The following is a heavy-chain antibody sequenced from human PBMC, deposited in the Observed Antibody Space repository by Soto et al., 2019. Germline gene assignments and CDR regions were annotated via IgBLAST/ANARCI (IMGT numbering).Heavy chain of an antibody. CDR3: ARATPVYYDILTGYYKALSSEYFQP. Sequence: ASVKVSCKASGYTFTSYGISWVRQAPGQGLEWMGWISAYNGNTNYAQKLQGRVTMTTDKSTSTAYMELRSLRSDGTAVYYCARATPVYYDILTGYYKALSSEYFQPWGQGTLVTVSS. CDR1: GYTFTSYG. D-gene: IGHD3-9*01. CDR2: ISAYNGNT. V-gene: IGHV1-18*04. J-gene: IGHJ1*01.